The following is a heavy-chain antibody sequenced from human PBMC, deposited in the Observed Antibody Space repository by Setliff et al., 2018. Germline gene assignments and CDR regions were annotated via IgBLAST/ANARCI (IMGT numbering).Heavy chain of an antibody. V-gene: IGHV4-59*11. CDR3: TVYNTGSSKDHY. D-gene: IGHD2-8*02. CDR2: IFDSGNT. Sequence: SETLSLTCTVSGGSISSHYWSWIRQPPGKGLEWIGNIFDSGNTNYNSSLKSRVTISVDTSKNQFSLKLSSVTAADTALCYCTVYNTGSSKDHYWGQGTPVTVSS. J-gene: IGHJ4*02. CDR1: GGSISSHY.